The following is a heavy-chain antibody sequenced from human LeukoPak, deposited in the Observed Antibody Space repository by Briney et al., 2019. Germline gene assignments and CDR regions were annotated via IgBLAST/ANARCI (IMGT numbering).Heavy chain of an antibody. J-gene: IGHJ4*02. CDR1: GFTFDDYA. CDR2: ISWNSGSI. CDR3: AKGGSGSYPDSEFDY. V-gene: IGHV3-9*01. D-gene: IGHD3-10*01. Sequence: GRSLRLSCAASGFTFDDYAMHWVRQAPGKGLEWVSGISWNSGSIGYADSVKGRFTISRDNAKNSLYLQMNSLRAEDTALYYCAKGGSGSYPDSEFDYWGQGTLVTVSS.